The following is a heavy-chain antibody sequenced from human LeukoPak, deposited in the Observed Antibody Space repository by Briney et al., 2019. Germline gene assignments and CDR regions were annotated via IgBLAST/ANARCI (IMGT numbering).Heavy chain of an antibody. Sequence: ASVKVSCKASGYTFTSYGISWVRQAPGQGLEWMGWISAYNGNTNYAQKLQGRVTMTTDTSTSTAYMELRSLRSDDTAVYYCARDATYCGGDCYRDAFDIWGQGTMVTVSS. CDR2: ISAYNGNT. J-gene: IGHJ3*02. CDR1: GYTFTSYG. V-gene: IGHV1-18*01. D-gene: IGHD2-21*01. CDR3: ARDATYCGGDCYRDAFDI.